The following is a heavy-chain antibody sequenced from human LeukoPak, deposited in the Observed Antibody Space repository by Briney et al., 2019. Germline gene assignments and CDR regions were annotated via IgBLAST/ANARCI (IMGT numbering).Heavy chain of an antibody. J-gene: IGHJ3*02. V-gene: IGHV3-74*01. CDR3: AKDMPLRYCSSTSCHFGAFDI. D-gene: IGHD2-2*01. Sequence: PGGSLRLSCAASGFTFSSYWMHWVRQAPGKGLVWVSRINTDGSSTSYADSVKGRFTISRDNAKNTLYLQMNSLRAEDTAVYYCAKDMPLRYCSSTSCHFGAFDIWGQGTMVTVSS. CDR2: INTDGSST. CDR1: GFTFSSYW.